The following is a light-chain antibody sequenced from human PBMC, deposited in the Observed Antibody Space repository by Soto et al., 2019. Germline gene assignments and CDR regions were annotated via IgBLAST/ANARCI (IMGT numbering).Light chain of an antibody. CDR3: QQSYSTPPYT. J-gene: IGKJ2*01. V-gene: IGKV1-39*01. CDR2: AAS. Sequence: DIQMTQSPSSLSASVGDRVTITCRARQSISSYLNWYQQKPWKAPKLLIYAASSLQRGVPSRFSRSGSGTDFTLTISSLQPEDFANYYCQQSYSTPPYTFGQGTKLEIK. CDR1: QSISSY.